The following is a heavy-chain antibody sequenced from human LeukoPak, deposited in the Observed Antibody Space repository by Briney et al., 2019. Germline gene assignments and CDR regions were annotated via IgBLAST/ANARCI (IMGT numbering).Heavy chain of an antibody. V-gene: IGHV1-69*01. CDR2: IIPIFGTA. CDR3: ARERVVVPYYFDY. D-gene: IGHD2-2*01. Sequence: ASVKVSCKASGGTFSSYAISWVRQAPGQGLEWMGGIIPIFGTANYAQKFQGRVTITADESTSTAYMELSSLRSEDTAVYYCARERVVVPYYFDYWGQGTRVTVPS. CDR1: GGTFSSYA. J-gene: IGHJ4*02.